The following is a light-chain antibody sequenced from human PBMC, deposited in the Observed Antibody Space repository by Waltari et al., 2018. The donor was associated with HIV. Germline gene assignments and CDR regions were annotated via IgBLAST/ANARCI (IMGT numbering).Light chain of an antibody. CDR1: QAISNS. J-gene: IGKJ1*01. CDR2: AAS. Sequence: DIQMTQSPSSLSASVGERVTITCRASQAISNSLAWYQQKPGKAPNLLLYAASRLQSGVPSRFSGSGSGTDYTLTINSLQPEDFATYFCQQYYNTWTFGQGTKVEVK. V-gene: IGKV1-NL1*01. CDR3: QQYYNTWT.